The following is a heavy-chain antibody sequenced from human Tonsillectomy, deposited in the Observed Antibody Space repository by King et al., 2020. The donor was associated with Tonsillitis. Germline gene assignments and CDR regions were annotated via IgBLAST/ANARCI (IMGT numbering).Heavy chain of an antibody. CDR1: GLTFSTSM. CDR2: INGGGSSI. CDR3: ASSRDDYVDY. J-gene: IGHJ4*02. V-gene: IGHV3-74*01. Sequence: VQLVESGGVLVQPGGSLRLSCAASGLTFSTSMMHWVRQAPGKGLVWVSHINGGGSSIRYADSVKGRFTISRDNAKNTLYLQMDSLRAEDTAVYYCASSRDDYVDYWGQGTLVTVSS.